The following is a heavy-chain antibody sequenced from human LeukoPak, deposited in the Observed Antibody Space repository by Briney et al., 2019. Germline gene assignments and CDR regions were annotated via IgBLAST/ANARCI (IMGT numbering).Heavy chain of an antibody. CDR2: INPSGSSA. J-gene: IGHJ4*02. Sequence: ASVKVSCKASGYTFTSYGISWVRQAPGQGLEWMGFINPSGSSAAYAQKFQGRLTMTRDMFTSTDYMELTSLTSGDTAVYYCAREDIGSSGYSLDYWGQGTLVTVSS. D-gene: IGHD3-22*01. V-gene: IGHV1-46*01. CDR1: GYTFTSYG. CDR3: AREDIGSSGYSLDY.